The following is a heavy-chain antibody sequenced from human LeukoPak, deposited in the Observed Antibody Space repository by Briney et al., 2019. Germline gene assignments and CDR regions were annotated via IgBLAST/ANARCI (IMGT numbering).Heavy chain of an antibody. CDR3: ARDQMGYCSSTSCSGFDP. J-gene: IGHJ5*02. D-gene: IGHD2-2*01. V-gene: IGHV4-4*07. Sequence: SETLSLTCTVSGGSISSYYWSWIRQPAGKGLEWIGRIYTSGSTNYNSSLKSRVTMSVDTSKNQFSLKLSSVTAADTAVYYCARDQMGYCSSTSCSGFDPWGQGTLVTVSS. CDR1: GGSISSYY. CDR2: IYTSGST.